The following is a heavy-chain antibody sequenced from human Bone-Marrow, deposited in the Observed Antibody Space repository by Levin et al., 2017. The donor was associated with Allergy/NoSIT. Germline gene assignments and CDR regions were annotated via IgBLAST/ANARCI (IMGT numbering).Heavy chain of an antibody. Sequence: SETLSLTCAVSGGSLSGQYWSWIRQPPGKGLEWIGYVYYSGTTTSNPSLQSRVSISIDMSKNQFSLKMTSMTAADTALYYCARNADYSSGSMNPYDIWGQGTLVTVSS. J-gene: IGHJ3*02. V-gene: IGHV4-59*11. CDR1: GGSLSGQY. D-gene: IGHD3-22*01. CDR3: ARNADYSSGSMNPYDI. CDR2: VYYSGTT.